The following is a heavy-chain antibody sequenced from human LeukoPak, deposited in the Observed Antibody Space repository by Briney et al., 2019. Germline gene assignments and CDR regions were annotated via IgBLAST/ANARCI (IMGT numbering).Heavy chain of an antibody. Sequence: SVKVSCKASGGTFSSYAISWVRQAPGQGLEWMGRIIPIFGTANYAQKFQGRVMITTDESTSTAYMELSSLRSEDTAVYYCARDYGSGSYYGFDYWGQGTLVTVSS. CDR3: ARDYGSGSYYGFDY. D-gene: IGHD3-10*01. CDR1: GGTFSSYA. V-gene: IGHV1-69*05. CDR2: IIPIFGTA. J-gene: IGHJ4*02.